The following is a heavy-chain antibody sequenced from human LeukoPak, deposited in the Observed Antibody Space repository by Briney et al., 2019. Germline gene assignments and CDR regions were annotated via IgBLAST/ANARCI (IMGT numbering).Heavy chain of an antibody. CDR3: AREWLLSYYGMDV. D-gene: IGHD3-3*01. Sequence: PGGSLRLSCAASGFTFSSYAMHWVRQAPGKGLEWVAVISYDGSNKYYADSVKGRFTISRDNSKNTLYLQMNSLRAEDTAVYYCAREWLLSYYGMDVWGQGTTVTVSS. V-gene: IGHV3-30-3*01. CDR2: ISYDGSNK. J-gene: IGHJ6*02. CDR1: GFTFSSYA.